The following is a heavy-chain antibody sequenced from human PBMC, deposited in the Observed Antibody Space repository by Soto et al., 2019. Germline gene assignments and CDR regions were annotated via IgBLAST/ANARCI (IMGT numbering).Heavy chain of an antibody. V-gene: IGHV4-30-2*01. CDR3: ARGGGREYYDFWSGYYQFDY. CDR1: GGSISNGGYS. Sequence: SETRSLTCAVSGGSISNGGYSWSWIRQPPGKGLEWIGYIYHSGSTYYNPSIKSRVTISVDRSKNQFSLKLSSVTAADTAVYYCARGGGREYYDFWSGYYQFDYWGQGTLVTVS. D-gene: IGHD3-3*01. CDR2: IYHSGST. J-gene: IGHJ4*02.